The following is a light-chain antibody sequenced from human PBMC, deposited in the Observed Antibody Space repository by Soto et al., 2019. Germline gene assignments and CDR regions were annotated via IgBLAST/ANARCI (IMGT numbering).Light chain of an antibody. Sequence: QSALTQPASVSGSPGQSVTISCTGTSSDVGGYNYVSWYQQHPGKAPKLLIYDVSHRPSVVSSRFSGSKSGNTASLAISGLQAEDEADYYCSSYTSTLTLVIFGGGTKLTVL. V-gene: IGLV2-14*03. CDR2: DVS. CDR1: SSDVGGYNY. J-gene: IGLJ2*01. CDR3: SSYTSTLTLVI.